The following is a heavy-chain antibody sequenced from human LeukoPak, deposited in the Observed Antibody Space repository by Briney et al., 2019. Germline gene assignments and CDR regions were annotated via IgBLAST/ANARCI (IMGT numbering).Heavy chain of an antibody. J-gene: IGHJ4*02. D-gene: IGHD6-19*01. CDR3: TALYISAFPEIDY. V-gene: IGHV4-61*01. Sequence: SETLSLTCSVSGGSVSSGNYYWSWIRQPPGRGLEWIAYIFYTGSTNYNPSLKSRVTMSVDTSKNQFSLKLSSVTAADTAFYYCTALYISAFPEIDYWGQGTLVTVSS. CDR2: IFYTGST. CDR1: GGSVSSGNYY.